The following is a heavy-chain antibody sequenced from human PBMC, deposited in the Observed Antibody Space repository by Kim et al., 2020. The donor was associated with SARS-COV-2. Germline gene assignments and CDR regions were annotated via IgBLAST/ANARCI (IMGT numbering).Heavy chain of an antibody. CDR1: GYTFTSYG. CDR3: ARGPDSYGYYYYGMDV. V-gene: IGHV1-18*01. D-gene: IGHD5-18*01. Sequence: ASVKVSCKASGYTFTSYGISWVRQAPGQGLEWMGWISAYYGNTNYAQKLQGRVTMTTDTSTSTAYMELRSLRSDDTAVYYCARGPDSYGYYYYGMDVWGQGTTVTVSS. J-gene: IGHJ6*02. CDR2: ISAYYGNT.